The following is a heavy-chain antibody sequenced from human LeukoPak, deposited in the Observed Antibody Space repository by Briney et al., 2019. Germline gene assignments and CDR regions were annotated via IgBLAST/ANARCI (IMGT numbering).Heavy chain of an antibody. CDR3: AKDLPGYSYGYPWFDP. V-gene: IGHV3-23*01. J-gene: IGHJ5*02. CDR1: GFTFSSYA. CDR2: ISGSGGST. Sequence: GGSLRLSCAASGFTFSSYAMSWVRQAPGKGLEWVSAISGSGGSTYYADSVKGRFTISRDNSKNTLYLQMNSLRAEDTAVYYCAKDLPGYSYGYPWFDPWVQGTLVTVSS. D-gene: IGHD5-18*01.